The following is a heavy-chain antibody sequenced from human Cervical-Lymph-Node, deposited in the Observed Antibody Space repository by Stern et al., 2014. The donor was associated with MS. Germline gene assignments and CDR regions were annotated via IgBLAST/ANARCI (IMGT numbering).Heavy chain of an antibody. D-gene: IGHD3-22*01. CDR1: GGSISTYY. CDR3: ARRDYYDSSGYYDDAFDI. J-gene: IGHJ3*02. CDR2: INYSGST. V-gene: IGHV4-59*01. Sequence: QLQLQESGPGLVKPSETLSLTCTVSGGSISTYYWSWIRQPPGKGLEWIGHINYSGSTNYNPSLKSRVTISVDTSKNQFSLKLSSVTAADTAVYYCARRDYYDSSGYYDDAFDIWGQGTMVTVSS.